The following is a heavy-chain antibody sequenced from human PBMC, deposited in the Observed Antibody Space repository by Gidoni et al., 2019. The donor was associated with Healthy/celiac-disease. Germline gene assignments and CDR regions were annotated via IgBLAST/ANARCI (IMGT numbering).Heavy chain of an antibody. CDR1: GFTFSNAW. CDR2: IKSKTDGGTT. J-gene: IGHJ4*02. D-gene: IGHD3-3*01. CDR3: TPQGGRFLEWLLLGLY. Sequence: EVQLVESGGGLVKPGGSLSLSCAASGFTFSNAWMNWVRQAPGKGLEWVGRIKSKTDGGTTDYAAPVKGRFTISRDDSKNTLYLQMNSLKTEDTAVYYCTPQGGRFLEWLLLGLYWGQGTLVTVSS. V-gene: IGHV3-15*07.